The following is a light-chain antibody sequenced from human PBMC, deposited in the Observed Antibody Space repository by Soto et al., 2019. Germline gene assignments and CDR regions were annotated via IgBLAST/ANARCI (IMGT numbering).Light chain of an antibody. J-gene: IGKJ2*01. V-gene: IGKV1-5*03. CDR2: KAS. Sequence: DIQMTQSPSTLSASVGDRVTITCRASQSISTWLAWYQQKPGKAPKVLIYKASSLETGVPPRFSGSGSGTEFPLTISSLQPGDFATCNCQQYDSYPYTFGQGTKLEIK. CDR3: QQYDSYPYT. CDR1: QSISTW.